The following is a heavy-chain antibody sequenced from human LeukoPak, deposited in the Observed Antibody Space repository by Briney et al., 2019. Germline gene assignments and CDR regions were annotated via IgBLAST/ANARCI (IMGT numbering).Heavy chain of an antibody. Sequence: ASVKVSCKASGYTFTSYDISWVRQAPGQGLEWMGWISAYNGNTNYAQKLQGRVTMTTDTSTSTAYMELRSLRSDDTAVYYCARALPYDSSGYHYYYYYYMDVWGKGTTVTVFS. CDR3: ARALPYDSSGYHYYYYYYMDV. CDR1: GYTFTSYD. CDR2: ISAYNGNT. J-gene: IGHJ6*03. V-gene: IGHV1-18*01. D-gene: IGHD3-22*01.